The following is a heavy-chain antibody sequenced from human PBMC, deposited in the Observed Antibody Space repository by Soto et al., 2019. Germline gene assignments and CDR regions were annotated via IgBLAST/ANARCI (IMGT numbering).Heavy chain of an antibody. V-gene: IGHV4-30-4*01. CDR1: GGSISSGYYY. CDR3: ATAPFSIRIFGVSGVYV. CDR2: IYYSGNT. Sequence: SETLSLTCSVSGGSISSGYYYWSWIRQPPGKGLEWIGNIYYSGNTYYNPSLKSRLLISIDTSKNQFSLKEGSGTAADTAVYYCATAPFSIRIFGVSGVYVWGQGTPVTDSS. J-gene: IGHJ6*02. D-gene: IGHD3-3*01.